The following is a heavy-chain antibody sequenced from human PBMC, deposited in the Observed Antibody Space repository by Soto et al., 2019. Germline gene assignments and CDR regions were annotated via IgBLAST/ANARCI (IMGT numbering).Heavy chain of an antibody. CDR1: GGTFSSYA. CDR3: ARTEASGWSIGVGAFAI. CDR2: IIPIFGTA. Sequence: QVQLVQSGAEVKKPGSLVKVSCKASGGTFSSYAISWVRQAPGQGLEWMGGIIPIFGTANYAQKFRGRVTITADESTCTAYMELSRLRSEDTAVYYCARTEASGWSIGVGAFAIWGQGTMVTVSS. V-gene: IGHV1-69*01. J-gene: IGHJ3*02. D-gene: IGHD6-19*01.